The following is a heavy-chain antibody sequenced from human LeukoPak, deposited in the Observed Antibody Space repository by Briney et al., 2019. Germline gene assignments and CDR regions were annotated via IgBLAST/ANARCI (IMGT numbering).Heavy chain of an antibody. D-gene: IGHD1-7*01. V-gene: IGHV3-21*01. Sequence: GGSLRLSCAASGFTFNDYTMNWVRQAPGRGLEWVSSITASSSYIYYADSVMGRFTISRDNAKNSLYLQMNSLRAEDTAVYYCARPMDNWNYGFHNWGQGSLVTVSS. CDR3: ARPMDNWNYGFHN. CDR2: ITASSSYI. CDR1: GFTFNDYT. J-gene: IGHJ4*02.